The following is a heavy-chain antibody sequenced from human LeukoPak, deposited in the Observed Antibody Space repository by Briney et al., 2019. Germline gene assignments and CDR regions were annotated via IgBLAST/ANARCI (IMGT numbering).Heavy chain of an antibody. J-gene: IGHJ4*02. Sequence: SGGSLRLSCAASGFTCNSYGMHWVRQAPGKGLEWVAVIWYDGSNKYYADSVKGRFTISRDNSKNTLYLQMNSLRAEDTAVYYCARGLGGILTGPCAYWGQGTLVTVSS. CDR1: GFTCNSYG. V-gene: IGHV3-33*01. CDR2: IWYDGSNK. CDR3: ARGLGGILTGPCAY. D-gene: IGHD3-9*01.